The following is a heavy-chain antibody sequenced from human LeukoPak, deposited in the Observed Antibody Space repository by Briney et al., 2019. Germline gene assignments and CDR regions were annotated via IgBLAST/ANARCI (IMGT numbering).Heavy chain of an antibody. CDR1: GFSVSNYY. D-gene: IGHD2-8*01. Sequence: GGSLRLSCAVSGFSVSNYYMNWVRQAPGKGLEWVSLIRDSGETFYADSVKGRFTISRDDSKNTVYLQMNSLRVEDTAVYFCARDRAAQEWVEFDPWGQETLVTVSS. CDR3: ARDRAAQEWVEFDP. V-gene: IGHV3-66*03. J-gene: IGHJ5*02. CDR2: IRDSGET.